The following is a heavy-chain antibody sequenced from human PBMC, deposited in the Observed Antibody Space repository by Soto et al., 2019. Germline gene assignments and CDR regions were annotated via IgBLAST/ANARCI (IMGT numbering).Heavy chain of an antibody. Sequence: QVQLVQSGAEVKKPGSSVKVSCKASGGTFSSYAISWVRPAPGQGLEWMGGIIPIFSTANYSQKFHGRVTITADESTNTAYKELSSLRSEDPAVYYCARSPDVRYSYRHGVDYWGQGTLVTVSS. D-gene: IGHD5-18*01. CDR3: ARSPDVRYSYRHGVDY. CDR1: GGTFSSYA. CDR2: IIPIFSTA. V-gene: IGHV1-69*12. J-gene: IGHJ4*02.